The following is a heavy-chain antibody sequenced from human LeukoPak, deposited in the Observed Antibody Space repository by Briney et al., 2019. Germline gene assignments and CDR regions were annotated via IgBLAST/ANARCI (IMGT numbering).Heavy chain of an antibody. CDR1: GGTFSSYA. CDR2: INPGNGNT. CDR3: ARDRGWELRHFDY. V-gene: IGHV1-3*01. D-gene: IGHD1-26*01. J-gene: IGHJ4*02. Sequence: ASVQVSCKASGGTFSSYAISWVRQAPGQGLEWMGWINPGNGNTKYSQKFQGRVTITRNTSASTAFMELSSLRSEDTAVYYCARDRGWELRHFDYWGQGTLVTVSS.